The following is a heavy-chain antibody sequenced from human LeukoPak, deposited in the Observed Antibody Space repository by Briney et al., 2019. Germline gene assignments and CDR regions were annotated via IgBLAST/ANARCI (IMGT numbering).Heavy chain of an antibody. CDR2: IKQDGSEK. CDR1: GFTFSSYW. D-gene: IGHD2-15*01. V-gene: IGHV3-7*01. J-gene: IGHJ3*02. CDR3: AREGISPMYDI. Sequence: PGGSLRLSCAASGFTFSSYWMTWVRQAPGKGLEWVANIKQDGSEKYYVDSVKGRFTISRDNAKNSLYLQMNSLRAEDTAVYYCAREGISPMYDIWGQGTMVTVSS.